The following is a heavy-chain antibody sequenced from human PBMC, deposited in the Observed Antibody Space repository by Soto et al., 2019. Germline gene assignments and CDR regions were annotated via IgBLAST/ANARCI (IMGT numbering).Heavy chain of an antibody. CDR3: AETIGSGSYDYEYFQH. CDR1: GYTFSSYS. CDR2: IIPIFGTA. Sequence: ASVNVSCKPSGYTFSSYSISWVRQAPGQGLECMGWIIPIFGTANYAQKFQGRVTITADESTSTAYMELSSLRSEDTAVYYCAETIGSGSYDYEYFQHWGQGTLVTVSS. V-gene: IGHV1-69*13. J-gene: IGHJ1*01. D-gene: IGHD1-26*01.